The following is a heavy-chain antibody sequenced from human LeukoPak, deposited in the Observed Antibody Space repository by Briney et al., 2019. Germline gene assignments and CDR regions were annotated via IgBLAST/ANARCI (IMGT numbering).Heavy chain of an antibody. Sequence: PSETLSLTCTVSGGSFSSYYWNWVRQSPGKGLEWIGYIFYSGSTMYDPSLKSRVTMSVDTSKNQFSLKLSSVAAADTAVYYCARRGGYSYGLVDYWGQEPLVTVSS. CDR1: GGSFSSYY. CDR3: ARRGGYSYGLVDY. J-gene: IGHJ4*02. V-gene: IGHV4-59*08. D-gene: IGHD5-18*01. CDR2: IFYSGST.